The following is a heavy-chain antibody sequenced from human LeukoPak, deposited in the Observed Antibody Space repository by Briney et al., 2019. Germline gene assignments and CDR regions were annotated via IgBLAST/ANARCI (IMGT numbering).Heavy chain of an antibody. CDR2: IIGDGGLT. CDR1: GFDFRNYW. CDR3: VRDGHNWNFDY. J-gene: IGHJ4*02. Sequence: GGSLRLSCTASGFDFRNYWMHWVRQAPGKGLMWVSRIIGDGGLTHYADSVRGRFTISRDNAKNMLYLQMHSLRVEDTAFYFYVRDGHNWNFDYWGQGSLVTVSS. V-gene: IGHV3-74*01. D-gene: IGHD1-20*01.